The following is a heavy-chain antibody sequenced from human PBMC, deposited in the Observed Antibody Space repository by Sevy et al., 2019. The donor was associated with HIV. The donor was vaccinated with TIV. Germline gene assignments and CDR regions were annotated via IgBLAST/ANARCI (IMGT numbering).Heavy chain of an antibody. J-gene: IGHJ4*02. CDR3: VKGMDSAGKYVNFDS. CDR1: GFMFDAYA. CDR2: ISWNGENM. D-gene: IGHD3-22*01. Sequence: GGSLRLSCAVSGFMFDAYAMHWVRQSPGKGLEWVSSISWNGENMGYAEVVKGRFTISRDNAKKSLYLQMNGLRVEDTALFYCVKGMDSAGKYVNFDSWGQGTLVTVSS. V-gene: IGHV3-9*01.